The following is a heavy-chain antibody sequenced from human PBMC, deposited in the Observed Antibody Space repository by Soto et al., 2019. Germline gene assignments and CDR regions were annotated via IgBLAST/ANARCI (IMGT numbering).Heavy chain of an antibody. D-gene: IGHD3-10*01. CDR3: AKDGLSGNYTNWFDP. J-gene: IGHJ5*02. Sequence: EVQLVEYGGGLVQPGRSLRLSCTSSGFTFDEAAMHWVRRGPRRCLEWVSGIGRESGSVGYADSVKGRFTISRDNTRKSLYLQMNSLRPEYTALYYGAKDGLSGNYTNWFDPWGQGTLVTVSS. V-gene: IGHV3-9*01. CDR2: IGRESGSV. CDR1: GFTFDEAA.